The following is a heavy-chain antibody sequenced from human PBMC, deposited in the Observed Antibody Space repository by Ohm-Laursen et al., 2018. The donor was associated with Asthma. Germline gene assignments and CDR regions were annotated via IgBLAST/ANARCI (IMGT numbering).Heavy chain of an antibody. Sequence: SLRLSCSASGFTFSSYSMNWVRQAPGKGLEWVSSISSSSSYIYYADSVKGRFTISRDNAKNLLYLQMNSLRAEDTAVYYCARGGYDFWSGLFDYWGQGTLVTVSS. V-gene: IGHV3-21*01. CDR2: ISSSSSYI. J-gene: IGHJ4*02. D-gene: IGHD3-3*01. CDR1: GFTFSSYS. CDR3: ARGGYDFWSGLFDY.